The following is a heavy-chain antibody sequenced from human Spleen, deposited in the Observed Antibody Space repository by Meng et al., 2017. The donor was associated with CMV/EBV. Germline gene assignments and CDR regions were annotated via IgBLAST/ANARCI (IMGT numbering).Heavy chain of an antibody. CDR2: ISYDGTSK. D-gene: IGHD3-10*01. CDR3: ARNLMVRGLFITVDHYYGMDV. CDR1: GFTFSSYA. J-gene: IGHJ6*02. V-gene: IGHV3-30*04. Sequence: GGSLRLSCAASGFTFSSYAMHWVRQAPGKGLEWVAVISYDGTSKYYADSVKGRFTISRDNSKNTLYLQMNSLRAEDTAVYFCARNLMVRGLFITVDHYYGMDVWGQGTTVTVSS.